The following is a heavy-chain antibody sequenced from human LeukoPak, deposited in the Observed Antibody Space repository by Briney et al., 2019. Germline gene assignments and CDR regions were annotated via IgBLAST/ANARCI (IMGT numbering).Heavy chain of an antibody. V-gene: IGHV3-23*01. CDR2: ISGSGGST. D-gene: IGHD6-13*01. CDR1: GFTFSSYA. J-gene: IGHJ5*02. CDR3: AKDPPSWYSSSWYGFDP. Sequence: HPGGSLRLSCAASGFTFSSYAMSWVRQAPGKGLEWVSAISGSGGSTYYADPVKGRFTISRDNSKNTLYLQMNSLRAEDTAVYYCAKDPPSWYSSSWYGFDPWGQGTLVTVSS.